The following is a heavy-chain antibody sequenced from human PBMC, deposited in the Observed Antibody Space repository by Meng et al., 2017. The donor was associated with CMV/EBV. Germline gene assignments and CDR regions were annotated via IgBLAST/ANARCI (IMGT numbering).Heavy chain of an antibody. CDR3: AREGALAYFDY. D-gene: IGHD5-12*01. CDR1: GGNLSGYA. CDR2: IIPIFGTA. V-gene: IGHV1-69*01. Sequence: QAQRVESWAGVQKSCALGECPRKPPGGNLSGYAISWVRQGPGQGLEWMGGIIPIFGTANYAQKFQGRVTITADESTSTAYMELSSLRSEDTAVYYCAREGALAYFDYWGQGTLVTVSS. J-gene: IGHJ4*02.